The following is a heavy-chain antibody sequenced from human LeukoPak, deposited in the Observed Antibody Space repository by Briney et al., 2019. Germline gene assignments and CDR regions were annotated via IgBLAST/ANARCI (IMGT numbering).Heavy chain of an antibody. D-gene: IGHD2-2*01. Sequence: PSETLSLTCTVSGGSISSYYWSWIRQPAGKGLEWIGRIYTSGSTNHNPSLKSRVTMSVDTSKNQFSLKLSSVTAADTAVYYCARGEYQLPLNWFDPWGQGTLVTVSS. V-gene: IGHV4-4*07. CDR3: ARGEYQLPLNWFDP. CDR1: GGSISSYY. J-gene: IGHJ5*02. CDR2: IYTSGST.